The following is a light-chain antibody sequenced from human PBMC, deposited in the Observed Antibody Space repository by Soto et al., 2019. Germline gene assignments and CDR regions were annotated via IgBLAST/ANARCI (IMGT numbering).Light chain of an antibody. Sequence: QPVLTQPPSASGTPGQRVTISCSGSSSNIGSNFVYWYRHLPGTAPKLLIYRNNQRPSGVPDRFSGSKSDTSASLAISGLRSEDEADYYCAAWDDSLSVVFGGGTKVTVL. CDR2: RNN. CDR3: AAWDDSLSVV. V-gene: IGLV1-47*01. CDR1: SSNIGSNF. J-gene: IGLJ2*01.